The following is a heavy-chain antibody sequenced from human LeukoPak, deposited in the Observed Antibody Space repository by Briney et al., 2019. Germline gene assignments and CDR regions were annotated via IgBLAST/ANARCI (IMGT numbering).Heavy chain of an antibody. V-gene: IGHV1-2*02. J-gene: IGHJ5*01. CDR1: GYTFIGYY. CDR3: ARENWFDS. CDR2: INPNSGVT. Sequence: ASVKVSCXASGYTFIGYYMHWVRQALGQGLEWMGWINPNSGVTNYAQKFQDRVTMTRDTSISTAYMELSRLTSDDTAVYYCARENWFDSWGQGTLVSVSS.